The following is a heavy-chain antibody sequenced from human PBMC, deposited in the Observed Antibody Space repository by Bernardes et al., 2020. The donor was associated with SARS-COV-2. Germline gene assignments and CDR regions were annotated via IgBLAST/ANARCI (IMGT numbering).Heavy chain of an antibody. CDR2: ISFDGSNK. Sequence: GGSLRLSCSASGFTFSSYSMHWVRQAPGKGLEWVAFISFDGSNKYYADSVKGRFTISRDNSRNTLYLLMNSLRPEDTAVYYCARDWDYGESGYYYGVDVWGQGTTGTVSS. CDR3: ARDWDYGESGYYYGVDV. J-gene: IGHJ6*02. V-gene: IGHV3-30-3*01. CDR1: GFTFSSYS. D-gene: IGHD4-17*01.